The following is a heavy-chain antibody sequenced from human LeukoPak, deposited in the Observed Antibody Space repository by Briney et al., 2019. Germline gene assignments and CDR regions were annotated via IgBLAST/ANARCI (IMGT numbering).Heavy chain of an antibody. CDR1: GFTFSSYG. Sequence: PGGSLRLSCAASGFTFSSYGMHWVRQAPGKGLEWVAFIRYDGRNKYYADSVKGRITISRDNSKSTLYLQMNSLRPEDTAVYYCAKDVVWYCSSTSCSSPGYWGQGSLVTVSS. J-gene: IGHJ4*02. CDR3: AKDVVWYCSSTSCSSPGY. V-gene: IGHV3-30*02. D-gene: IGHD2-2*01. CDR2: IRYDGRNK.